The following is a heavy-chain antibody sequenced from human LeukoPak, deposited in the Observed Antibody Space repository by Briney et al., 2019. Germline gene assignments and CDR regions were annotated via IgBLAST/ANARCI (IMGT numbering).Heavy chain of an antibody. D-gene: IGHD3-9*01. CDR2: INSDGSST. Sequence: PGGSLRLSCAASGFTFSSYGMHWVRQAPGKGLVWVSRINSDGSSTSYADSVKGLFTISRDNAKNTLYLQMNSLRAGDTAVYYCARDRPDILDYYYMDVWGKGTTVTVSS. CDR1: GFTFSSYG. V-gene: IGHV3-74*01. J-gene: IGHJ6*03. CDR3: ARDRPDILDYYYMDV.